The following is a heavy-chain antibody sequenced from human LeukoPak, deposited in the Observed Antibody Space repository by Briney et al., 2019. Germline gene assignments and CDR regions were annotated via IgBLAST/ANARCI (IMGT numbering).Heavy chain of an antibody. CDR1: GYTFTGYY. J-gene: IGHJ3*02. CDR3: ASPTASDQNDAVDI. V-gene: IGHV1-2*02. D-gene: IGHD1-14*01. Sequence: GASVKVSCKASGYTFTGYYMHWVRQAPGQGLEWMGWINPNSGGTNYAQKFQGRVTMTRATSISTAYMELSRLRSDDTAVYYCASPTASDQNDAVDIWGQGTMVTVSS. CDR2: INPNSGGT.